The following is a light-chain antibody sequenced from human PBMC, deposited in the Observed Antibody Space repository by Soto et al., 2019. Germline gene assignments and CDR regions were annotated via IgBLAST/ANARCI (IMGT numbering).Light chain of an antibody. CDR2: DNN. CDR1: SSNIGAGYD. CDR3: QSYDSSLSGSV. V-gene: IGLV1-40*01. Sequence: QSVLTQPPSVSGAPGQRSTISCTGTSSNIGAGYDVHWYQQLPGTTPKLLIYDNNNRPSGVPDRFSGSKSDTSASLAITGLQAEDEADYYCQSYDSSLSGSVFGGGTKLTVL. J-gene: IGLJ2*01.